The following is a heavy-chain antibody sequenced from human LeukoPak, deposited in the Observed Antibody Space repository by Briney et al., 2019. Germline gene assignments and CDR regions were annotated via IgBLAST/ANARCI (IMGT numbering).Heavy chain of an antibody. Sequence: ASVKVSCTASGYTFTSYYMHWVRQAPGQGLEWMGWINTNTGNPTYAQGFTGRFVFSLDTSVSTAYLQISSLKAEDTAVYYCARDFYYYDSSGPARNNWFDPWGQGTLVTVSS. CDR1: GYTFTSYY. J-gene: IGHJ5*02. CDR3: ARDFYYYDSSGPARNNWFDP. D-gene: IGHD3-22*01. V-gene: IGHV7-4-1*02. CDR2: INTNTGNP.